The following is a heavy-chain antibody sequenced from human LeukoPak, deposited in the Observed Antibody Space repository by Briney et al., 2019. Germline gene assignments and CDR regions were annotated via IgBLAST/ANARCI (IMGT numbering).Heavy chain of an antibody. J-gene: IGHJ3*02. CDR2: IYTSGST. V-gene: IGHV4-61*02. CDR1: GGSISSGSYY. CDR3: ARTYYDSSGYEGDAFDI. D-gene: IGHD3-22*01. Sequence: SETLSLTCTVSGGSISSGSYYWSWIRQPAGKGLEWIGRIYTSGSTNYNPSLKSRVTISVDTSKNQFSLKLSSVTAADTAVYHCARTYYDSSGYEGDAFDIWGQGTMVTVSS.